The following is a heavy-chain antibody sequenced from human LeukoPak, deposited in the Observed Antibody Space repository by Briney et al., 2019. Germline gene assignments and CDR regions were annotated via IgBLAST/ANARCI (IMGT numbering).Heavy chain of an antibody. CDR3: TRDFDWFRNQFDY. V-gene: IGHV3-21*01. Sequence: KTGGSLRLSCAASGFTFSDYAMNWVRQAPGKGLEWVSSISSSSNYVYNAASVQGRFTISRDNTKNSLYLQMSSLRAEDTAVYYCTRDFDWFRNQFDYWGQGTLSPSPQ. D-gene: IGHD3-9*01. J-gene: IGHJ4*02. CDR2: ISSSSNYV. CDR1: GFTFSDYA.